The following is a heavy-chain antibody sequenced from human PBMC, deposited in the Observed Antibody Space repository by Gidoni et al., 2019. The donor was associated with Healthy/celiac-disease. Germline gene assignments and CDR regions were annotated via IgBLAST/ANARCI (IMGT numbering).Heavy chain of an antibody. V-gene: IGHV3-30*03. CDR3: ATRKQMTLDY. J-gene: IGHJ4*02. CDR2: ISYDGSNK. Sequence: QVQLVASGGGVVQPGRSLRLSCAASGFTFSSYGMHWVRQAPGKGLEWVAVISYDGSNKYYADSVKGRFTISRDNSKNTLYLQMNSLRAEDTVVYYCATRKQMTLDYWGQGTLVTVSS. CDR1: GFTFSSYG.